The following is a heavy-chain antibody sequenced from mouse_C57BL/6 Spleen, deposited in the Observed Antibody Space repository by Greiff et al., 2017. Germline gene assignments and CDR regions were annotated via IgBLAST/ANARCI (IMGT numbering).Heavy chain of an antibody. J-gene: IGHJ3*01. Sequence: QVQLQQSGPGLVQPSQSLSITCTVSGFSLTSYGVHWVRQSPGKGLEWLGVIWSGGSTDYNAAFISRLSISKDNSKSQVFFKMNSLQAYDTAIYYCASPYYEGFAYWGQGTLVTVSA. V-gene: IGHV2-2*01. CDR2: IWSGGST. CDR3: ASPYYEGFAY. CDR1: GFSLTSYG. D-gene: IGHD1-1*02.